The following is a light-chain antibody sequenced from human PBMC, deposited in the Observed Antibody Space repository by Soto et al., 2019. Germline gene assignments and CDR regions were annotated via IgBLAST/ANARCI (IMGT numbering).Light chain of an antibody. V-gene: IGKV1-5*01. CDR2: DAS. Sequence: DIQMTQSPSTLFASVGDRVTITCRASQSISSWLAWYQQKPGKAPKLLIYDASTLQSGVPSRYSGIGSGTEFTLTISNLQPDDFATYYCQQYESYSPWTFGQGTKVDIK. J-gene: IGKJ1*01. CDR3: QQYESYSPWT. CDR1: QSISSW.